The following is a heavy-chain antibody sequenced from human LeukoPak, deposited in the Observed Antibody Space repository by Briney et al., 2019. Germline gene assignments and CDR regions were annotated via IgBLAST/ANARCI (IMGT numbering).Heavy chain of an antibody. J-gene: IGHJ6*03. CDR1: GGSMSNYY. Sequence: PSETLSLTCTVSGGSMSNYYWSWIRQPPGKGLEWIGYIYYSGSTNYNPSLKSRVTISVDTSKNQFSLKLSSVTAADTAVYYCARSHYSNYAYYYMDVWGKGTTVTVSS. CDR3: ARSHYSNYAYYYMDV. D-gene: IGHD4-11*01. CDR2: IYYSGST. V-gene: IGHV4-59*01.